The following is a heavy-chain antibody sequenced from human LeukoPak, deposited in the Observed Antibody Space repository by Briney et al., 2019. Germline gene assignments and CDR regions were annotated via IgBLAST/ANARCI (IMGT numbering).Heavy chain of an antibody. CDR3: ARATERRYFDY. CDR1: GFTVSSNY. CDR2: IYSGGST. V-gene: IGHV3-53*01. J-gene: IGHJ4*02. D-gene: IGHD1-1*01. Sequence: PGGSLRLSCAASGFTVSSNYMSWVRQAPGKGLEWVSVIYSGGSTYYADSVKGRFTISRDNSKNTLYLQMNSLRAEDTAVYYCARATERRYFDYWGQGTLVTVSS.